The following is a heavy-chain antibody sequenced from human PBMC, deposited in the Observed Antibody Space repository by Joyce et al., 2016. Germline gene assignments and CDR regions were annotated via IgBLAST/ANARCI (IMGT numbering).Heavy chain of an antibody. Sequence: QLQESGPGLVKPSETLSLTCTVSGASIRRHYWNWIRQPPGKGLEWIGYVYDSGTTNYNPSLKSRVTISADASKNQCSLKLSSVTAADTAVYYCARGCGSSSYFHYWGQGTLVTVSS. V-gene: IGHV4-59*11. CDR2: VYDSGTT. CDR3: ARGCGSSSYFHY. J-gene: IGHJ1*01. D-gene: IGHD6-13*01. CDR1: GASIRRHY.